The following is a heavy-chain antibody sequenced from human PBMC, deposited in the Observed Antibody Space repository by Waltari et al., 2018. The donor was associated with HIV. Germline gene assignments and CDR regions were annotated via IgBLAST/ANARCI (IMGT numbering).Heavy chain of an antibody. Sequence: EVQLVESGGGLVQPGGSLRLSCAASGFTFSSYWVHWVRQAPGKGLVWVSGINTDWSSTNYADSEKGRFTIARDNAKNTLYLQMNSLRVEDTAVFYCATALTRSGSFDYWGQGTLVTVSS. CDR1: GFTFSSYW. V-gene: IGHV3-74*01. D-gene: IGHD3-10*01. J-gene: IGHJ4*02. CDR3: ATALTRSGSFDY. CDR2: INTDWSST.